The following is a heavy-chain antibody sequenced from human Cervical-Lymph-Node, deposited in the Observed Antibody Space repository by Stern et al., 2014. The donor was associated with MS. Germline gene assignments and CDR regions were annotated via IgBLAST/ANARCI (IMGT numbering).Heavy chain of an antibody. CDR1: GFTFSDYH. V-gene: IGHV3-11*01. CDR3: VRASDPLFEY. CDR2: ISTTGKTI. D-gene: IGHD2-21*02. Sequence: QVQLVESGGGSVKPGGSLRLSCAVSGFTFSDYHMHWIRQAPGKGLGWISYISTTGKTIYYADSVKGRFTISRDNAKNSLYLQMNSLRVEDTAVYYCVRASDPLFEYWGQGTLVTVSS. J-gene: IGHJ4*02.